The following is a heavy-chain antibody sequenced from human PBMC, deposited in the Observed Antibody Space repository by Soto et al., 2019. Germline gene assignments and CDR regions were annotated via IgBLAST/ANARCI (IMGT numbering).Heavy chain of an antibody. CDR2: ITDDGSNK. CDR1: GFTFYNYA. D-gene: IGHD2-2*01. CDR3: AREIVVVPAAIHYGMDV. V-gene: IGHV3-23*01. Sequence: GGSLRLSCAASGFTFYNYAMGWVRQAPGKGLEWVSAITDDGSNKYYADSVKGRFTISRDNSKNTLYLQMNSLRAEDTAVYYCAREIVVVPAAIHYGMDVWGQGTTVTVSS. J-gene: IGHJ6*02.